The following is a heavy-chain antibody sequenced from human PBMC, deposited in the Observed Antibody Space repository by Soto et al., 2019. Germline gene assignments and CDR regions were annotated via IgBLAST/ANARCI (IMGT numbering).Heavy chain of an antibody. J-gene: IGHJ4*02. CDR3: ERGGFSQWLLDY. CDR2: IKDDGSTT. CDR1: GFTFNNYC. D-gene: IGHD6-19*01. V-gene: IGHV3-74*01. Sequence: EVQLLESGGGLVQPGGSLRLSCAASGFTFNNYCIHWVRQVPGKGLVWVSRIKDDGSTTNYADSVKGRFTISRDNAKDPVYLQMDSLRDEDASLYYWERGGFSQWLLDYWCPGNPGTVSS.